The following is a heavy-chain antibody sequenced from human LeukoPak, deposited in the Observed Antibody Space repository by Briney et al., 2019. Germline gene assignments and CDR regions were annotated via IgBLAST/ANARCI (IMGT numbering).Heavy chain of an antibody. CDR2: MSFDVNNK. CDR3: ARGYCTSSSCYNDY. J-gene: IGHJ4*02. V-gene: IGHV3-30*04. CDR1: GFTFSTYA. Sequence: GGSLRLSCAASGFTFSTYAFHWVRQAPGKGLEWVATMSFDVNNKYYADSVRGRFTISRDNSKNTLYLQMNSLRAEDTAVYSCARGYCTSSSCYNDYWGQGTLVTVSS. D-gene: IGHD2-2*02.